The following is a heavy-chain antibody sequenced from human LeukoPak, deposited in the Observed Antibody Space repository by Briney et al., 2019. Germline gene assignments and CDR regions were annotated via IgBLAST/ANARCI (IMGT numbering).Heavy chain of an antibody. CDR1: GFSCRDFW. J-gene: IGHJ4*02. V-gene: IGHV3-7*01. CDR2: INQGGSLN. CDR3: ARFGYSGWNLEY. Sequence: GGSLRLSCAASGFSCRDFWMSWVRQSPGKGLEWVASINQGGSLNYYVDSVKGRFTISRDDAKSSLYVRMDSLRDEDTAVYYCARFGYSGWNLEYWGQGTLVTVSS. D-gene: IGHD5-12*01.